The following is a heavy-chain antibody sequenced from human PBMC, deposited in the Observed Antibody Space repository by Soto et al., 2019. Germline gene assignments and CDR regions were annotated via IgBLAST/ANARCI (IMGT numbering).Heavy chain of an antibody. CDR2: ITPFNGNT. D-gene: IGHD6-13*01. J-gene: IGHJ6*02. V-gene: IGHV1-45*02. CDR1: GYTFTYRY. Sequence: SVKVSCKASGYTFTYRYLHWVRQAPGQALEWMGWITPFNGNTNYAQKFQDRVTITRDRSMSTAYMELSSLRSEDTAMYYCASGRGSVIAAAGTGRDYYGMDVWGQGTTVTSP. CDR3: ASGRGSVIAAAGTGRDYYGMDV.